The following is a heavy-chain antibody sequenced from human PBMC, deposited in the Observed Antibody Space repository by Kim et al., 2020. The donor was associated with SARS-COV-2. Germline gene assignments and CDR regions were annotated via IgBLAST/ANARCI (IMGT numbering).Heavy chain of an antibody. V-gene: IGHV1-24*01. CDR3: ATGPPISLAWFDP. D-gene: IGHD2-2*02. Sequence: YEQTFQGRVTMTEDTSTDPAYMGLSSLRSEDTAVYYCATGPPISLAWFDPWGQGTLVTVSS. J-gene: IGHJ5*02.